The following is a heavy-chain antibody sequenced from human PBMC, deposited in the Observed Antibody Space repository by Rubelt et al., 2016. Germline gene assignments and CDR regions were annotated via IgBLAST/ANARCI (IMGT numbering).Heavy chain of an antibody. J-gene: IGHJ5*02. CDR2: IRYDGSNK. Sequence: GLEWVAFIRYDGSNKYYADSVKGRFTISRDNSKNTLYLQMNSLRAEDKAVYSCATDKFGELLYEFDPWGQGTLVTVSS. V-gene: IGHV3-30*02. D-gene: IGHD3-10*01. CDR3: ATDKFGELLYEFDP.